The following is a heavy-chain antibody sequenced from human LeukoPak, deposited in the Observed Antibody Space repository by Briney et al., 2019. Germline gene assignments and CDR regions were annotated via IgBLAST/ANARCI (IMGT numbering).Heavy chain of an antibody. J-gene: IGHJ4*02. CDR2: VNHKSGAA. CDR3: AREYILTRYYGDF. CDR1: GYSVNAYN. V-gene: IGHV1-2*02. D-gene: IGHD3-9*01. Sequence: VASVKVSCETSGYSVNAYNMHWVRQAPGQGLEWVGWVNHKSGAANYAQKFQGRVSMTWDMSISTAYMELRRLRSDDTAVYYCAREYILTRYYGDFWGQGTLVTVSS.